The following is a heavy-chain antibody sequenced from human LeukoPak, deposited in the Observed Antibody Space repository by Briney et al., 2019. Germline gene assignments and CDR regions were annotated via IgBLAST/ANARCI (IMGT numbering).Heavy chain of an antibody. D-gene: IGHD2-21*01. V-gene: IGHV3-30-3*01. CDR3: ARDREYHNCGGDCYYFDY. Sequence: GGSLRLSCAASGFTFSSYWMSWVRQAPGKGLEWVAVISYDGSNKYYADSVKGRFTISRDNSKNMLYLQMNSLRAEDTAVYYCARDREYHNCGGDCYYFDYWGQGTLVTVSS. CDR1: GFTFSSYW. CDR2: ISYDGSNK. J-gene: IGHJ4*02.